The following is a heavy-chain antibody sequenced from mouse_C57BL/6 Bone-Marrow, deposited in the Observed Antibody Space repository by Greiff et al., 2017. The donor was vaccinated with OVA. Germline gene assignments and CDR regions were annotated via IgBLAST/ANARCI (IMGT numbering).Heavy chain of an antibody. J-gene: IGHJ1*03. CDR1: GYSFTDYN. CDR3: AFYYGSSYRYFDV. Sequence: VHVKQSGPELVKPGASVKISCKASGYSFTDYNMNWVKQSNGKSLEWIGVINPNYGTTSYNQKFKGKATLTVDQASSTAYMQLNSRTSEESAVDYCAFYYGSSYRYFDVWGTGTTVTVSS. D-gene: IGHD1-1*01. V-gene: IGHV1-39*01. CDR2: INPNYGTT.